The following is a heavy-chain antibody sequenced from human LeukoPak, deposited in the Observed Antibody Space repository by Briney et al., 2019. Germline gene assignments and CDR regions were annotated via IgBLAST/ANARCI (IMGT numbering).Heavy chain of an antibody. CDR1: GYSISSGYY. V-gene: IGHV4-38-2*01. CDR3: ARSAGYYYRLDY. CDR2: IYHSGST. D-gene: IGHD5-12*01. Sequence: SETLSLTCAVSGYSISSGYYWGWIRQPPGKGLEWIGSIYHSGSTYYNPSLKSRVTISLDTSKNQFSLKLSSVTAADTAVYYCARSAGYYYRLDYWGQGTLVTVSS. J-gene: IGHJ4*02.